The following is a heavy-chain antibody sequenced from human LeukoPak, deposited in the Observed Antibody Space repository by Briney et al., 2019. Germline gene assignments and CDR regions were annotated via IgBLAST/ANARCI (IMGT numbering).Heavy chain of an antibody. Sequence: PGGSLRLSCAASGFTFSSYSMNWVRQAPGKGLEWVSYISSSSTIYYADSVKGRFTISRDNAKNSLYLQMNSLRAEDTAVYYCARPGYSHWYFDLWGRGTLVTVSS. CDR3: ARPGYSHWYFDL. V-gene: IGHV3-48*01. CDR2: ISSSSTI. J-gene: IGHJ2*01. CDR1: GFTFSSYS. D-gene: IGHD5-18*01.